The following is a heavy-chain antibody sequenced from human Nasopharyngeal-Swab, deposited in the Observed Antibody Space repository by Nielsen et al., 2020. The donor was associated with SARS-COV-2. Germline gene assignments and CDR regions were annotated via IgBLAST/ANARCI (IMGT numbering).Heavy chain of an antibody. Sequence: SETLSLTCTVSGGSISGYYWSWIRQPPGMGLEWIGNIFHSGTTNYNPSLKSRVNISVDKSNNQVSLTLGSVTAADTAIYYWSRAGGASGTALFDPWGQGAEGIVSS. CDR1: GGSISGYY. D-gene: IGHD6-13*01. J-gene: IGHJ5*02. CDR3: SRAGGASGTALFDP. V-gene: IGHV4-59*01. CDR2: IFHSGTT.